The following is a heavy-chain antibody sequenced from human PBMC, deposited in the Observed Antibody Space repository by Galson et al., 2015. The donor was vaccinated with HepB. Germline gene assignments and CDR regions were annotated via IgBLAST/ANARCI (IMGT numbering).Heavy chain of an antibody. J-gene: IGHJ1*01. Sequence: SVKVSCKASGYTFTSYAMHWVRQAPGQRLEWMGWINAGNGNTKYSQKFQGRVTITRDTSASTAYMELSSLRSEDTAVYYCARNLGGPGGTWAFQHWGQGTLVTVSS. CDR1: GYTFTSYA. CDR3: ARNLGGPGGTWAFQH. CDR2: INAGNGNT. V-gene: IGHV1-3*01. D-gene: IGHD3-16*01.